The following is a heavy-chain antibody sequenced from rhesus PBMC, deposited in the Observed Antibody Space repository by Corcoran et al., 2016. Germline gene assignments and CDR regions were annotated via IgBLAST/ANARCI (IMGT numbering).Heavy chain of an antibody. V-gene: IGHV4-65*01. CDR2: ISVSSGST. CDR3: ARHHTVTTSGY. D-gene: IGHD4-23*01. CDR1: GGSVSSRNW. Sequence: QVQLQESGPGLVKPSETLSLTCAVSGGSVSSRNWWSWIRQPPGTGLGWIGFISVSSGSTYYNPSLKSQVTISTATSKNQFSRKLSSVTAADTAVYYCARHHTVTTSGYWGQVVLVTVSS. J-gene: IGHJ4*01.